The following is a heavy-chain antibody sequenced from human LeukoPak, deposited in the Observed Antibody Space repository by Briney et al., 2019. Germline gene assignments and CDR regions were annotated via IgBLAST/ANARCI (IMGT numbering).Heavy chain of an antibody. D-gene: IGHD5-24*01. J-gene: IGHJ6*03. V-gene: IGHV4-4*09. CDR3: ARAPTKIYYYMDV. CDR2: IYTSGST. CDR1: GGSISSYY. Sequence: SETLSLTCTVSGGSISSYYWSWIRQPPGKGREGIGYIYTSGSTNYNPSLKRRVTISVDTSKNQVSLKLSSVTAADTAVYYCARAPTKIYYYMDVWGKGTTVTVSS.